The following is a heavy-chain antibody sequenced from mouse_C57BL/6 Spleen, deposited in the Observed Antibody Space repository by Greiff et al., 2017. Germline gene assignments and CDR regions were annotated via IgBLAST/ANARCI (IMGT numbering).Heavy chain of an antibody. D-gene: IGHD6-1*01. Sequence: QVQLQQSGAELVRPGPSVKLSCTASGYTFTSYWYHWVKRRHGQGLKWIGVFDPSDSYTNYNQKFKGKATLTVDTSSSTAYMQLSSLTSEDSAVYYCAREPQTDYAMDYWGQGTSVTVSS. V-gene: IGHV1-59*01. CDR1: GYTFTSYW. CDR2: FDPSDSYT. J-gene: IGHJ4*01. CDR3: AREPQTDYAMDY.